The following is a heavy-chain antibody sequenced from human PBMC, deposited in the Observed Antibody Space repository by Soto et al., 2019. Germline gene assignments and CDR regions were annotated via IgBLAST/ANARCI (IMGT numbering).Heavy chain of an antibody. CDR1: GFTFSSYW. V-gene: IGHV3-74*01. Sequence: GGSLRLSCAASGFTFSSYWMHWVRQAPGKGLVWVSRINSDGSSTSYADSVKGRFTISRDNAKNTLYLQMNSLRAEDTAVYYCARGGRSGLDAFDIWGQGTMVTVSS. J-gene: IGHJ3*02. CDR2: INSDGSST. D-gene: IGHD6-19*01. CDR3: ARGGRSGLDAFDI.